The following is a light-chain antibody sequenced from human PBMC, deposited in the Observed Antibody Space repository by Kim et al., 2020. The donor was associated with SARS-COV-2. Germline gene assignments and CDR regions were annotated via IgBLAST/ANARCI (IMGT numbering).Light chain of an antibody. CDR2: TAS. CDR1: LGIRED. V-gene: IGKV1-6*01. CDR3: LQDNNFPFT. J-gene: IGKJ4*01. Sequence: AVHMTQSPSSLSASVGDTVTITCRASLGIREDLGWYQQQPGKAPKLLIHTASTLESGVPSRFSGSGFGTDFTLTISSLQPEDFATYYCLQDNNFPFTFGGGTKVEIK.